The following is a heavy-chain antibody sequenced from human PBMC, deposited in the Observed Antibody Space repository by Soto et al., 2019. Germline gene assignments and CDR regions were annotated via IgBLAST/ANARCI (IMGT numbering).Heavy chain of an antibody. CDR1: GGTFSSYA. CDR3: ARSSIVVVPAAIYYYYGMDV. D-gene: IGHD2-2*02. J-gene: IGHJ6*02. CDR2: IIPIFGTA. Sequence: QVQLVQSGAEVKKPGSSVKVSCKASGGTFSSYAISWVRQAPGQGLEWMGGIIPIFGTANYAQKFQGRVTITADESTSTAYMELISLRSEDTAVYYCARSSIVVVPAAIYYYYGMDVWGQGTTVTVSS. V-gene: IGHV1-69*01.